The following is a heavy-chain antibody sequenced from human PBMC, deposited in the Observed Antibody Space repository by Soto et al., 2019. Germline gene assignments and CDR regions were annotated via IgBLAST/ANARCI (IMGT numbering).Heavy chain of an antibody. D-gene: IGHD5-18*01. Sequence: GESLKISCKGSGYSFTSYWIGWVRQMPGKGLEWMGIIYPGDSDTRYSPSFQGQVTISADKSISTAYLQWSSLKASDTAMYYCATSTAMVNYYYYGMDVWGQGTTVTAP. V-gene: IGHV5-51*01. CDR2: IYPGDSDT. J-gene: IGHJ6*02. CDR1: GYSFTSYW. CDR3: ATSTAMVNYYYYGMDV.